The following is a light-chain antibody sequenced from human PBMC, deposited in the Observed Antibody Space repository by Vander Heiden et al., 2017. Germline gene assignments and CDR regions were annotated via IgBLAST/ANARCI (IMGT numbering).Light chain of an antibody. J-gene: IGLJ3*02. V-gene: IGLV3-1*01. CDR1: KLGDKY. CDR2: QDR. CDR3: QAWDSSTGV. Sequence: SYQLTQPPSVSLSPGQTASITCSGDKLGDKYACWYQQKPGQSPVLVIYQDRIRPSGIPERFSGSNSGNTATLTISGTQAMDEADYYCQAWDSSTGVFGGGTKLNGL.